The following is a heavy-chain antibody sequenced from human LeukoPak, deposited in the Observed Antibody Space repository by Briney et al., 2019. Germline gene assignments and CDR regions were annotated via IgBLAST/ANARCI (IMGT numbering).Heavy chain of an antibody. J-gene: IGHJ4*02. CDR3: ARVGYSGWNLEY. Sequence: HPGGSLRLSCAASGFTFRSYWMSWVRQAPGKGLEWVANINQDGSVKYYVDSVKGRFTISRDNAKSSLYVQMNSLRDEDTAVYYCARVGYSGWNLEYWGQGTLVTVSS. CDR1: GFTFRSYW. D-gene: IGHD5-12*01. CDR2: INQDGSVK. V-gene: IGHV3-7*01.